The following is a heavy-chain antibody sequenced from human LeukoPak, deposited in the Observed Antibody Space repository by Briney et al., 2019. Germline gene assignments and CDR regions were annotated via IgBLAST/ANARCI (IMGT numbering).Heavy chain of an antibody. CDR2: INYSGSP. V-gene: IGHV4-34*01. CDR1: GGSFTGYL. CDR3: ARGRGKYQLLASDY. J-gene: IGHJ4*02. D-gene: IGHD2-2*01. Sequence: PSETLSLTCGVDGGSFTGYLYTWIRQPPGKGLEWIGEINYSGSPSYNPSLKSRVTISLDTSKNQVSLKMTSVTAADTAMYFCARGRGKYQLLASDYWGPGTLVTVSS.